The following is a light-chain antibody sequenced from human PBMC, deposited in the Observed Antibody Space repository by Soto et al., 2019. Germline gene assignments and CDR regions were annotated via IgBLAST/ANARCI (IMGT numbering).Light chain of an antibody. Sequence: EIVLTQSPATLSLSPGERATLSCRTSQSVSNYLAWYQQKPGQAPRLLIYDASNRATGIPARFSGSGSGTDFTLTISRLEPEDFAVYYCQQYGTAPWTFGQGTKVDIK. V-gene: IGKV3-11*01. CDR2: DAS. CDR3: QQYGTAPWT. J-gene: IGKJ1*01. CDR1: QSVSNY.